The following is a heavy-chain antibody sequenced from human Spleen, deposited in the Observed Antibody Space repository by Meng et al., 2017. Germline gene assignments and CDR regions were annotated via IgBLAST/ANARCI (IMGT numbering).Heavy chain of an antibody. CDR1: GYTFTGYY. CDR2: INPKSGGT. Sequence: ASVKVSCKSSGYTFTGYYLHWVRQAPGQGLEWMGWINPKSGGTNYAQKFQVRVTMTRDTSISTAYMELSRLRPDDTAVYYCARDQDGRITMVRGVDFDYWGQGTLVTVSS. CDR3: ARDQDGRITMVRGVDFDY. D-gene: IGHD3-10*01. J-gene: IGHJ4*02. V-gene: IGHV1-2*02.